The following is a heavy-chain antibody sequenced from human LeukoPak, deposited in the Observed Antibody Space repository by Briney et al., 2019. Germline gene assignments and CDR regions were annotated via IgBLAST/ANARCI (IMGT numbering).Heavy chain of an antibody. V-gene: IGHV1-2*02. CDR2: INPNSGVA. J-gene: IGHJ2*01. CDR1: GYTFTGSY. D-gene: IGHD6-25*01. CDR3: AAAGGGGRPNWYFDL. Sequence: AASVKVSCKASGYTFTGSYMHWVRQAPGQGLEWMGWINPNSGVANYAQKFQGRVTMTRDTSLSTAYMELSRLRSDDTAVYYCAAAGGGGRPNWYFDLWGRGTLVTVSS.